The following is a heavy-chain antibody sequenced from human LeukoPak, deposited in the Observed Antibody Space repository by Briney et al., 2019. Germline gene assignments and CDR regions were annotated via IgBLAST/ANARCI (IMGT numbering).Heavy chain of an antibody. CDR3: ARGITMFGVVFDY. J-gene: IGHJ4*02. Sequence: GGSLRLSCAASGFTFSSYSMNWVRQAPGKGLEWVSSISSSSSYIYYADSVKGRFTISRDNAKNSLYLQMNSLRAEDTAVYYCARGITMFGVVFDYWGQGTLVTVSS. V-gene: IGHV3-21*01. CDR2: ISSSSSYI. D-gene: IGHD3-3*01. CDR1: GFTFSSYS.